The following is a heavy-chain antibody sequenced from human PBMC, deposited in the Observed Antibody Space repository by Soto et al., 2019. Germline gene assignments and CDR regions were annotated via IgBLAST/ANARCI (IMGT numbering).Heavy chain of an antibody. CDR1: GFTFSSYA. CDR3: ARGLQWWGY. D-gene: IGHD2-15*01. CDR2: ISYDGSNK. Sequence: QVQLVESGGGVVQPGRSLRLSCAASGFTFSSYAMHWVHQAPGKGLEWVAVISYDGSNKYYADSVKGRFTISRDNSKNTLYLQMNSLRAEDTAVYYCARGLQWWGYWGQGTLVTVSS. V-gene: IGHV3-30-3*01. J-gene: IGHJ4*02.